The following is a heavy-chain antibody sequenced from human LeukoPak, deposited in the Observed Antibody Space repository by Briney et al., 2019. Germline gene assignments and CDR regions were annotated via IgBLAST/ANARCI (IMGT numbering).Heavy chain of an antibody. CDR3: AKDQKPDSGYDIDY. CDR1: GSTISTYG. Sequence: GGSLRLSCAASGSTISTYGMNWVRQAPRKGLEWVSVIFGSGDSTYYADSVKGRFTISRDKSKNTLYLEMHNLRAEDTAVYYCAKDQKPDSGYDIDYWGQGTLVTVSS. CDR2: IFGSGDST. J-gene: IGHJ4*02. V-gene: IGHV3-23*01. D-gene: IGHD5-12*01.